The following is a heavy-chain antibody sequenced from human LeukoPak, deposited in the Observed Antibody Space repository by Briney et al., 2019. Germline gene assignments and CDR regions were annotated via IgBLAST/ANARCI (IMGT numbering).Heavy chain of an antibody. CDR3: ARAYGYYSGNYFDY. V-gene: IGHV3-33*01. CDR1: GFTFSSYG. D-gene: IGHD3-22*01. J-gene: IGHJ4*02. Sequence: PGRSLRLSCAASGFTFSSYGMHWVRQAPGKGLEWVAVIWYDGSNKYYADSVKGRFTISRDNSKNTLYLQMNSLRAEDTAVDYCARAYGYYSGNYFDYWGQGTLVTVSS. CDR2: IWYDGSNK.